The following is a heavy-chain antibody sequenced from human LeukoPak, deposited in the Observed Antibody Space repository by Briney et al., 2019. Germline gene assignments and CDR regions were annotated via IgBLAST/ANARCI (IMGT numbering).Heavy chain of an antibody. Sequence: RSGGSLRLSCAASGFTFSSYWMHWVRHAPAKGLVWVSRINSDGSITTYADSVKGRFTVSRDNAKNTLYLQMNSLRAEDTAVYYCVRDRPVAGIDYWGQGTLVTVSS. D-gene: IGHD6-19*01. V-gene: IGHV3-74*01. CDR1: GFTFSSYW. J-gene: IGHJ4*02. CDR3: VRDRPVAGIDY. CDR2: INSDGSIT.